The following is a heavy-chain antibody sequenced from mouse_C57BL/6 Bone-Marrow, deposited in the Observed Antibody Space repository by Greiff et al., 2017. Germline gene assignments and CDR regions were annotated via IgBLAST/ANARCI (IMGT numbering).Heavy chain of an antibody. D-gene: IGHD2-1*01. CDR2: IDHNSGGT. CDR3: AHGNYCYWYFAV. J-gene: IGHJ1*03. V-gene: IGHV1-72*01. Sequence: QVQLQQPGAELVKPGASVKLSCKASGYTFTSYWMHWVKQRPGRGLEWIGRIDHNSGGTKYNEKVKSKATLTVDKPYSTAYMQLSRQTSEDPSVYYCAHGNYCYWYFAVWGTGTTVTVSA. CDR1: GYTFTSYW.